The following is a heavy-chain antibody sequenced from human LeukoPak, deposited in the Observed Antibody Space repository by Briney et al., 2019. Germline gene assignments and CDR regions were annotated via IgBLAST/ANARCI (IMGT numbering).Heavy chain of an antibody. Sequence: GGSLRLSCAASGFTFSSYWMSWVRQAPGKGLEWVANIKQDGSEKYYVDSVKGRFTISRDNAKNSLYLQMNSLRAEDTAVYYCARDMGTHDFWSGSPPDYWGQGTLVTVSS. CDR1: GFTFSSYW. CDR2: IKQDGSEK. V-gene: IGHV3-7*01. CDR3: ARDMGTHDFWSGSPPDY. D-gene: IGHD3-3*01. J-gene: IGHJ4*02.